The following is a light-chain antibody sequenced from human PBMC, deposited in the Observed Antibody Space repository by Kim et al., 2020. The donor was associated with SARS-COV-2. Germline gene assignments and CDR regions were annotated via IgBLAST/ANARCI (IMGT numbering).Light chain of an antibody. CDR3: KQYNSYPHT. CDR1: QDISNS. V-gene: IGKV1-16*02. Sequence: SASVGDRVTITCREIQDISNSLAVFQQKPGKAPKSLIFAAFSLQSGVPSKFSGSGSGTDFTLTISSLQPEDFAAYYCKQYNSYPHTFGGGTKVEI. J-gene: IGKJ4*01. CDR2: AAF.